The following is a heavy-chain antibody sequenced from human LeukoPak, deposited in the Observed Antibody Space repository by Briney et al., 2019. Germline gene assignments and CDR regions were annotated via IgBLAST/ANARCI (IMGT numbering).Heavy chain of an antibody. CDR2: IYYSGST. J-gene: IGHJ6*03. CDR1: GGSISSSSYY. CDR3: ARQIGSSPGYMDV. Sequence: PSETLSLTCTVSGGSISSSSYYWGWIRQPPGKGLEWIGSIYYSGSTYYNPSLKSQVTISVDTSKNQFSLKLSSVTAADTAVYYCARQIGSSPGYMDVWGKGTTVTVSS. V-gene: IGHV4-39*01. D-gene: IGHD6-13*01.